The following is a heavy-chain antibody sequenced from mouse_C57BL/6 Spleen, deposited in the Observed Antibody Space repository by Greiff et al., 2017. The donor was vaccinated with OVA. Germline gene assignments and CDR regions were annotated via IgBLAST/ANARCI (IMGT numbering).Heavy chain of an antibody. CDR1: GYTFTSYW. CDR3: ARSGMITPYYFDY. Sequence: QVQLQQPGAELVMPGASVKLSCKASGYTFTSYWMHWVKQRPGQGLEWIGEIDPSDSYTNYNQKFKGKSTLTVDKSSSTAYMQLSSLTSEDSAVYYCARSGMITPYYFDYWGQGTTLTVSS. V-gene: IGHV1-69*01. J-gene: IGHJ2*01. D-gene: IGHD2-4*01. CDR2: IDPSDSYT.